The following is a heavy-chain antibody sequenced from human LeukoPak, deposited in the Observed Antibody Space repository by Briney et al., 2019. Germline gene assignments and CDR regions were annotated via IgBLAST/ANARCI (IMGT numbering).Heavy chain of an antibody. J-gene: IGHJ5*02. V-gene: IGHV4-34*01. Sequence: PSETLSLTCAIYGGSFSGYFWSWFRQPPGKGLEWIGEINRSGSTNYNSSLSLKSRVTISVDTSKNQFSLKLSSVTAADTAVYYCAVSAAALFDPWGQGTLVTVPS. CDR2: INRSGST. CDR3: AVSAAALFDP. CDR1: GGSFSGYF. D-gene: IGHD6-6*01.